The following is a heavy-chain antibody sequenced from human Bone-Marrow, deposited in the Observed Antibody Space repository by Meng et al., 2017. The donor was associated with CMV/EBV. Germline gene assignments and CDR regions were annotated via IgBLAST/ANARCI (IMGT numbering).Heavy chain of an antibody. CDR1: GYTFTSYD. CDR2: MNPNSGNT. J-gene: IGHJ5*02. CDR3: ARGRSSSWSDWFDP. D-gene: IGHD6-6*01. Sequence: ASVKVSCKASGYTFTSYDINWVRQATGQGLEWMGWMNPNSGNTGYAQKFQGRVTMTRNTSISTAYMELSSLRSEDTAVYYCARGRSSSWSDWFDPWGQGTLVTGSS. V-gene: IGHV1-8*01.